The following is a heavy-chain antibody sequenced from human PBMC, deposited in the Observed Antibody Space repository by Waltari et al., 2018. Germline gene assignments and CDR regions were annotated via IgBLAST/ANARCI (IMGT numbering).Heavy chain of an antibody. V-gene: IGHV4-4*07. Sequence: QVQLQESGPGLVKPSETLSLTCTVSGGSIISYYWSWIRQPAGKGLEWSGRIYPGATPYYNPSLQPRIRMSVDTSQNQFSLKLSSVTAADTAVYYCARIYGSGTFIYMDVWGKGTTVTVSS. CDR3: ARIYGSGTFIYMDV. J-gene: IGHJ6*03. CDR1: GGSIISYY. D-gene: IGHD3-10*01. CDR2: IYPGATP.